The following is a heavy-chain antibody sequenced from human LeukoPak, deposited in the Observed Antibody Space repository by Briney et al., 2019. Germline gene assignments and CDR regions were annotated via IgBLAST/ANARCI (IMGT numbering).Heavy chain of an antibody. CDR3: ASFIARYAFDI. V-gene: IGHV3-7*01. D-gene: IGHD6-13*01. CDR2: IKQDGSEK. J-gene: IGHJ3*02. CDR1: GFTFSSYW. Sequence: NPGGSLRLSCAAPGFTFSSYWMSWVRQAPGKGLEWVANIKQDGSEKYYVDSVKGRFTISRDNAKNSLYLQMNSLRAEDTAVYYCASFIARYAFDIWGQGTMVTVSS.